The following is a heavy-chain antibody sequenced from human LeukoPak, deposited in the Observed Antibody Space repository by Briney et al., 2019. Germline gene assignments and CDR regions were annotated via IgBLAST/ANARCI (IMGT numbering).Heavy chain of an antibody. D-gene: IGHD5-18*01. J-gene: IGHJ5*02. CDR3: ARELAMATRWFDP. CDR1: GFTFSSYA. V-gene: IGHV1-69*05. CDR2: IIPIFGTA. Sequence: GGSLRLSCAASGFTFSSYAISWVRQAPGQGLEWMGGIIPIFGTANYAQKFQGRVTITTDESTSTAYMELSSLRSEDTAVYYCARELAMATRWFDPWGQGTLVTVSS.